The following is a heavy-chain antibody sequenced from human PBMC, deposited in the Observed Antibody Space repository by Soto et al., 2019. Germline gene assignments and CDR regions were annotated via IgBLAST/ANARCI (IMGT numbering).Heavy chain of an antibody. CDR2: ISAYNGNT. CDR3: ASNPGYYYYYGMDV. J-gene: IGHJ6*02. V-gene: IGHV1-18*01. Sequence: QVQLVQSGAEVKKPGASVKVSCKASGYTFTSYGISWVRQAPGQGLEWMGWISAYNGNTNYAQKLQGRVTMTTDTXXSTAYMELRSLRSDDTAVYYCASNPGYYYYYGMDVWGQGTTVTVSS. CDR1: GYTFTSYG.